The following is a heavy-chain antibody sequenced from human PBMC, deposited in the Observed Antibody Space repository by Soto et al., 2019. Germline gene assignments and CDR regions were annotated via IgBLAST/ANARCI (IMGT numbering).Heavy chain of an antibody. CDR1: GGSVSSGSYY. CDR2: IYYSGST. J-gene: IGHJ5*02. V-gene: IGHV4-61*01. D-gene: IGHD3-3*01. Sequence: LSLPCTVSGGSVSSGSYYWSWIRQPPGKGLEWIGYIYYSGSTNYNPSLKSRVTISVDTSKNQFSLKLSSVTAADTAVYYCARVFAYYDFWSGYHEGWFDPWGQGTLVTVSS. CDR3: ARVFAYYDFWSGYHEGWFDP.